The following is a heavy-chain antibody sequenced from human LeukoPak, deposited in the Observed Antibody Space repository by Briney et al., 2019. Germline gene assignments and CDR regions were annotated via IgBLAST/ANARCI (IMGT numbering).Heavy chain of an antibody. CDR1: GRSISSYY. V-gene: IGHV4-59*01. D-gene: IGHD3-16*02. J-gene: IGHJ4*02. CDR3: AKYVWGSYPTFEDY. CDR2: ISYSGSN. Sequence: SETLSLTCTVSGRSISSYYWSWIRQPPGKGLEWTGYISYSGSNNYNPSLKSRVTISVDTSKNQFSLKLSSVTDADTAVYYCAKYVWGSYPTFEDYWGQGTLVTVSS.